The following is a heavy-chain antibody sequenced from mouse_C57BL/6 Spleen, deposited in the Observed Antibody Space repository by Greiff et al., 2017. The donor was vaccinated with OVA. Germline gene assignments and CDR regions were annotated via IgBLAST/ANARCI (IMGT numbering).Heavy chain of an antibody. J-gene: IGHJ3*01. CDR3: ARDDDYDGFAY. Sequence: EVMLVESGPGMVKPSQSLSLTCTVTGYSITSGYDWHWIRHFPGNKLEWMGYISYSGSTNYNPSLKSRISITHDTSKNHFFLKLNSVTTEDTATYYCARDDDYDGFAYWGQGTLVTVSA. CDR1: GYSITSGYD. CDR2: ISYSGST. V-gene: IGHV3-1*01. D-gene: IGHD2-4*01.